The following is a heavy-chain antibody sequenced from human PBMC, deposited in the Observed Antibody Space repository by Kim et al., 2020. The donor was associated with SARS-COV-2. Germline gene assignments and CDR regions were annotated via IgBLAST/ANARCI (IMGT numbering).Heavy chain of an antibody. J-gene: IGHJ6*02. CDR3: ARDDCSDGSCPYGMDV. Sequence: ASVKVSCKASGYTFSSYYMHWVRRVPGQGLEWMGVINPSDTGTSYAQKFQDRVSMTRDTSTSTVFMELHSLRSEDTAVYYCARDDCSDGSCPYGMDVWGQ. CDR1: GYTFSSYY. V-gene: IGHV1-46*01. D-gene: IGHD2-15*01. CDR2: INPSDTGT.